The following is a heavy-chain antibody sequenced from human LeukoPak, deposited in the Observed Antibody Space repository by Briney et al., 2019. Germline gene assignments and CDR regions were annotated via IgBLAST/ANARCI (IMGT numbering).Heavy chain of an antibody. CDR2: ISGSGERA. D-gene: IGHD1-26*01. J-gene: IGHJ4*02. CDR1: GLIFTTYA. V-gene: IGHV3-23*01. CDR3: VSQSYSGSDNYYFHY. Sequence: PGGSLRLSCVTSGLIFTTYAMTWVRQAPGKGLEWVSIISGSGERAYYADSVKGRFTVSRDNSKNTLYLQMKSLRAEDTAVYYCVSQSYSGSDNYYFHYWGQGTLVAVSS.